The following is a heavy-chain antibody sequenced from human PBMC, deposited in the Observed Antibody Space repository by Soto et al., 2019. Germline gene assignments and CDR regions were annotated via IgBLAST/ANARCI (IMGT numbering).Heavy chain of an antibody. Sequence: EVQLVESGGNLVQPGGSLRLSCAASGFTFSSYWMSWVRQAPGKGLEWVANINRDGTGKFYVDSVKGRFTISRDNAENSLYLQMTSLRAEDSAVYFCTRAATDFAEGGFWGQGTLVIVSS. J-gene: IGHJ4*02. CDR3: TRAATDFAEGGF. CDR1: GFTFSSYW. V-gene: IGHV3-7*01. CDR2: INRDGTGK. D-gene: IGHD1-26*01.